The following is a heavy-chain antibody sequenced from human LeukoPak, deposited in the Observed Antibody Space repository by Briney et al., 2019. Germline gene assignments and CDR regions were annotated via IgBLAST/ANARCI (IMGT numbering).Heavy chain of an antibody. J-gene: IGHJ4*02. CDR2: IKEDGSMT. Sequence: GGSLRLSCAASGFTFSTYWMTWVRQAPGKGLEWVAHIKEDGSMTRFIDSVKGRFTISRDNAKNSLYLQMNSLRAEDTALYYCAKDFRSSWYGEVDYWGQGTLVTVSS. CDR3: AKDFRSSWYGEVDY. CDR1: GFTFSTYW. V-gene: IGHV3-7*03. D-gene: IGHD6-13*01.